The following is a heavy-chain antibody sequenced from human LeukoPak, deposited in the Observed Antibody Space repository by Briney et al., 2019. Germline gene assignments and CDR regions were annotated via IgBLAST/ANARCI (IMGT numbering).Heavy chain of an antibody. CDR1: GFTFSSHG. CDR2: ITGGGTT. V-gene: IGHV3-23*01. CDR3: AKDRHWLALDD. J-gene: IGHJ4*02. D-gene: IGHD6-19*01. Sequence: GGSLRLSCAASGFTFSSHGMNWVRQAPGKGLEWVSGITGGGTTYYADSVKGRVTISRDNSKNTLYLQMNSLRAEDTAVYYCAKDRHWLALDDWGQGTLVTVSS.